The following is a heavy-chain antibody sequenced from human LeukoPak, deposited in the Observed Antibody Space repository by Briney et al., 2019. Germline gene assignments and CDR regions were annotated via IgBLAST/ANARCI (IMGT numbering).Heavy chain of an antibody. V-gene: IGHV4-59*01. CDR3: ARRQGYGDGYLFEY. Sequence: PSETLSLTCTVSGVTISNYYWSWIRQPPGHGLEWIGNLYYSGSTNYTPSLKSQVTISVETSKNQFTLKLSSVTAADPAVYYCARRQGYGDGYLFEYWGQGTLVTVSS. CDR1: GVTISNYY. J-gene: IGHJ4*02. CDR2: LYYSGST. D-gene: IGHD5-24*01.